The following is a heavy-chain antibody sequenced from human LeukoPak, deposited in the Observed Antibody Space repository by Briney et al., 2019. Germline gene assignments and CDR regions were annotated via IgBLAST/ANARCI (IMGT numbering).Heavy chain of an antibody. CDR1: GGSFSGYY. J-gene: IGHJ4*02. CDR3: ARVGLRYYGSGRGPFDY. D-gene: IGHD3-10*01. V-gene: IGHV4-34*01. CDR2: LNHSGST. Sequence: SETLSLTCAVYGGSFSGYYWSWIRQLPGKGLEWIGELNHSGSTNYNPSLKSRVTMSVDTSKNQVFLKLSSVTATDTAVYYCARVGLRYYGSGRGPFDYWGQGTLVTVSS.